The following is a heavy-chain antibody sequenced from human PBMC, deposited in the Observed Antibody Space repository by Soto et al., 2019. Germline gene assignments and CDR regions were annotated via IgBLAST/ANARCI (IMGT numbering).Heavy chain of an antibody. CDR2: INHSGST. Sequence: QVLLQQWGAGLLKPSETLSLTCAVYGGSFSGYYWNWIRQPPGRGLEWIGEINHSGSTNYNPSLKSRVIISIDTSKTQFSLKLSSVTAADTAVYYCARDGGGLGYWGQGTLVTVSS. J-gene: IGHJ4*02. CDR3: ARDGGGLGY. CDR1: GGSFSGYY. V-gene: IGHV4-34*01. D-gene: IGHD3-10*01.